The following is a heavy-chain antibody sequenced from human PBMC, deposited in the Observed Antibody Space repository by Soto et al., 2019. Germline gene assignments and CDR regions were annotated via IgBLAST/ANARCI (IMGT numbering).Heavy chain of an antibody. D-gene: IGHD2-2*02. CDR3: ARHRDPIPPFDY. Sequence: SETLSLTCTVSGGSISSYYWSWIRQPPGKGLEWIGYIYYSGSTNYNPSLKSRVTISVDTSKNQFSLKLSSVTAADTAVYYCARHRDPIPPFDYCGQRTLVIVSS. J-gene: IGHJ4*02. CDR1: GGSISSYY. CDR2: IYYSGST. V-gene: IGHV4-59*08.